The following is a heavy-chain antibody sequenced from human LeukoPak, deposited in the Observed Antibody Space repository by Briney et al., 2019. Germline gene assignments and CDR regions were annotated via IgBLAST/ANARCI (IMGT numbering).Heavy chain of an antibody. CDR1: GGSISSGGYY. Sequence: PSQTLSLTCTVSGGSISSGGYYWSWIRQHPGKGLEWIGYIYYSGSTYYNPSLKSRVTISVDTSKNQFSLKLSSVTAADTAVYYCARDYGSGSLDAFDIWGQGTMVTVSS. CDR2: IYYSGST. D-gene: IGHD3-10*01. CDR3: ARDYGSGSLDAFDI. J-gene: IGHJ3*02. V-gene: IGHV4-31*03.